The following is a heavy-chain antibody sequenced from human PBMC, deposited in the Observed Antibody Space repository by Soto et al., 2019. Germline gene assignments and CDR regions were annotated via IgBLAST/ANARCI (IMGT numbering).Heavy chain of an antibody. CDR1: GGSISSTSYY. D-gene: IGHD6-19*01. V-gene: IGHV4-39*01. CDR2: FYYSGST. Sequence: PSETLSLTCTVSGGSISSTSYYWVWIRQPPGKGLEWIGGFYYSGSTYYNPSLKSRVSISVDTSENQFSLKLSSVTAADTAVYYCARQVVDGTVAGTGSFDSWGQGTLVTVS. J-gene: IGHJ4*02. CDR3: ARQVVDGTVAGTGSFDS.